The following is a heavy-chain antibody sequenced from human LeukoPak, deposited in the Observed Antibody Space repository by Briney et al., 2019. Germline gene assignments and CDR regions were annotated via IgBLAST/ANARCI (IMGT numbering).Heavy chain of an antibody. V-gene: IGHV1-2*02. CDR2: INPNSGGT. CDR1: GYTFTGYC. Sequence: ASVKVSCKASGYTFTGYCMHWVRQAPGQGLEWMGWINPNSGGTNYAQKFQGRVTMTRDTSISTAYMELSRLRSDDTAVYYCASYITISGPDAFDIWGQGTMVTVSS. CDR3: ASYITISGPDAFDI. D-gene: IGHD3-3*01. J-gene: IGHJ3*02.